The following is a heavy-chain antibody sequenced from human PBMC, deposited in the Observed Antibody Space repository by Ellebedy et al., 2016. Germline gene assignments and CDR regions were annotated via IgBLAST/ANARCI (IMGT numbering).Heavy chain of an antibody. J-gene: IGHJ6*02. V-gene: IGHV1-24*01. Sequence: ASVKVSCKVSGYTLTELSMHWVRQAPGKGLEWMGGFDPEDGETIYAQKFQGRVNMTRNTSISTAYMELSSLRSEDTAVYYCARSWPQPNYYYYGMDVWGQGTTVTVSS. CDR3: ARSWPQPNYYYYGMDV. CDR2: FDPEDGET. D-gene: IGHD6-13*01. CDR1: GYTLTELS.